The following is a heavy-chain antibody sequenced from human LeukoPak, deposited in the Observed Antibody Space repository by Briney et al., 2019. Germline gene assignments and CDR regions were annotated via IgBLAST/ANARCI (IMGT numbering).Heavy chain of an antibody. CDR1: GGSISSGSYY. CDR2: IYTSGST. D-gene: IGHD6-13*01. J-gene: IGHJ4*02. Sequence: SQTLSLTCTVSGGSISSGSYYWSWIRQPAGKGLEWIGRIYTSGSTNYNPSLKSRVTMSVDTSKNQFSLKLSSVTAADTAVYYCARDPSSSWYFVDWGQGTLVTVSS. V-gene: IGHV4-61*02. CDR3: ARDPSSSWYFVD.